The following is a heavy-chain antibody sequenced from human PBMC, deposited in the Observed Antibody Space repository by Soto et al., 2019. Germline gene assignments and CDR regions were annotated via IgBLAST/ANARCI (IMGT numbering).Heavy chain of an antibody. J-gene: IGHJ3*02. CDR2: IYWSGDE. CDR3: ARGIAARPVFAFDI. D-gene: IGHD6-6*01. V-gene: IGHV2-5*01. Sequence: SGPTLVNPTQTLTLTCSFSGFSLSTSGVGVGWIRQPPGKALEWLAHIYWSGDEHYRPSLKSRLSITKDTSKNQVVLTMTSMDPADTATYYCARGIAARPVFAFDIWGQGTMVTVSS. CDR1: GFSLSTSGVG.